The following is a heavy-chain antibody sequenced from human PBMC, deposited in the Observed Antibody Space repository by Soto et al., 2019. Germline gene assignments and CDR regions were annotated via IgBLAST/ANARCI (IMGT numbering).Heavy chain of an antibody. J-gene: IGHJ4*02. Sequence: SETLSLTCTVSGGSIGTYYWSWIRQPPGKGLEWIGYIYYRGNTDYNPSLRSRVTISLDTPKNQFSLKLSSVTAADTAVYYCARHPGYYDILTGYTTYYFDYWGQGILVTVSS. CDR2: IYYRGNT. CDR1: GGSIGTYY. CDR3: ARHPGYYDILTGYTTYYFDY. D-gene: IGHD3-9*01. V-gene: IGHV4-59*08.